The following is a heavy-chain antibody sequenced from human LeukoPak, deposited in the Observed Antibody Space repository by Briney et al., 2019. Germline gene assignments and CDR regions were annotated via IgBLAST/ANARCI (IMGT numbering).Heavy chain of an antibody. D-gene: IGHD3-9*01. CDR3: AREVWRYFAFDP. CDR2: IIPIFGTA. J-gene: IGHJ5*02. Sequence: SVKVSCKASGGTFGSYAISWVRQAPGQGLEWMGGIIPIFGTANYAQKFQGRVTITADESTSTAYMELSSLRSEDTAVYYCAREVWRYFAFDPWGQGTLVTVSS. V-gene: IGHV1-69*13. CDR1: GGTFGSYA.